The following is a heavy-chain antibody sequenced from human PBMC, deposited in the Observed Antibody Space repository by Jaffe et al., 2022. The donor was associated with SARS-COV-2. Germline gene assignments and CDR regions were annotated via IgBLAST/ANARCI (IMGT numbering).Heavy chain of an antibody. Sequence: QLQLQESGPGLVKPSETLSLTCTVSGGSISSSNYYWAWIRQPPGKGLEWIGNIYYSGTTYYNPSLKSRVTISVDTSKNQFSLKLSSVTAADTAVYYCATYPYSGRNGWVALDIWGQGTMVTVSS. CDR3: ATYPYSGRNGWVALDI. V-gene: IGHV4-39*01. J-gene: IGHJ3*02. CDR2: IYYSGTT. CDR1: GGSISSSNYY. D-gene: IGHD1-26*01.